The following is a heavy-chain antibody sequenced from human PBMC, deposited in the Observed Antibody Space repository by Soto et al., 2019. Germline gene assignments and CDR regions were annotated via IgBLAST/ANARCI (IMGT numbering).Heavy chain of an antibody. CDR3: ARTGPDSSGYLFDH. CDR1: GGSISSGDYY. Sequence: QVQLQESGPGLVKPSQTLSLTCTVSGGSISSGDYYWSWIRQPPGKGLEWIGYIYYSGSTYYNPSLQRRVTISVDPSKNQFSLKLRSLTAADTAVYYFARTGPDSSGYLFDHLGQGTLVTVSS. CDR2: IYYSGST. V-gene: IGHV4-30-4*01. D-gene: IGHD3-22*01. J-gene: IGHJ4*02.